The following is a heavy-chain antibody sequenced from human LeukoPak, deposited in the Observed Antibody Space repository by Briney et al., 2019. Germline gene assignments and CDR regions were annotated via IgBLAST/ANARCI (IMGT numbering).Heavy chain of an antibody. V-gene: IGHV4-59*08. CDR3: ARGSGWYAY. CDR2: IYYSGST. CDR1: GGSISSYY. Sequence: SETLSLTCIVSGGSISSYYWSWIRQPPGKGLEWIGYIYYSGSTNYNPSLKSRVTISVDTSKNQFSLKLSSVAAADTAVYYCARGSGWYAYWGQGTLVTVSS. J-gene: IGHJ4*02. D-gene: IGHD6-19*01.